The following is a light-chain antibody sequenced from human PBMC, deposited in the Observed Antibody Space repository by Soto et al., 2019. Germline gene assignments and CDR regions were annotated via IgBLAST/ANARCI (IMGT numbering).Light chain of an antibody. CDR1: GSDVGGYNY. CDR2: DVT. J-gene: IGLJ2*01. Sequence: QSALTQPRSVSGSPGQSVTISCTGTGSDVGGYNYVSWYQQHPGKAPKLMINDVTKRPSGVPYRFSGSNSGNTASLTLSGLRAEDEADDYSCQYAASYTLVFGGGPKLTVL. CDR3: CQYAASYTLV. V-gene: IGLV2-11*01.